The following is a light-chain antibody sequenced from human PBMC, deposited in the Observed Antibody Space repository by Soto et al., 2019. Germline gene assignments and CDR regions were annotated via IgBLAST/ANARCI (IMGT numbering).Light chain of an antibody. V-gene: IGLV4-60*03. CDR2: LESSGSQ. CDR3: SSYTITHIPVI. CDR1: SGHRSYI. Sequence: QSVLTQSSSASASLGSSVNLTCTLSSGHRSYIIAWHQQQPGKAPRFLMRLESSGSQNKGSGVSDRFSGSSSGAARYLTISNLQSEDEADYYCSSYTITHIPVIFGGGTQLTVL. J-gene: IGLJ2*01.